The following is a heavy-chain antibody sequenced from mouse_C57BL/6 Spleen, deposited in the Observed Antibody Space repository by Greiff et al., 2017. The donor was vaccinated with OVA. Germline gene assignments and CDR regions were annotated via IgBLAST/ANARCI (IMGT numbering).Heavy chain of an antibody. CDR2: INPNNGGT. Sequence: VQLQQSGPELVKPGASVKISCKASGYTFTDYYMNWVKQSHGKSLEWIGDINPNNGGTSYNQKFKGKATLTVDKSSSTAYMELRSLTSEDSAVYYCARSITTPYAMDYWGQGTSVTVSS. V-gene: IGHV1-26*01. J-gene: IGHJ4*01. CDR1: GYTFTDYY. D-gene: IGHD1-1*01. CDR3: ARSITTPYAMDY.